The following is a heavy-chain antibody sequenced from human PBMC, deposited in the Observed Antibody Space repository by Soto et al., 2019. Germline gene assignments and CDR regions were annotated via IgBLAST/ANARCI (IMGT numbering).Heavy chain of an antibody. D-gene: IGHD3-22*01. V-gene: IGHV3-30*18. CDR3: AKPLTPYYYDSSGYLGY. CDR1: GFTFSSYG. J-gene: IGHJ4*02. CDR2: ISYAGSNK. Sequence: QVQLVESGGGVVQPGRSLRLSCAASGFTFSSYGMHWVRQAPGKGLEWVAVISYAGSNKYYADSVKGRFTISRDNSKNTLYLQMNSLRAEDTAVYYCAKPLTPYYYDSSGYLGYWGQGTLVTVSS.